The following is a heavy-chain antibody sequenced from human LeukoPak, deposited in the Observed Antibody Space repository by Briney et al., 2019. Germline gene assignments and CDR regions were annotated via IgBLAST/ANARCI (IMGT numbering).Heavy chain of an antibody. CDR2: ISSSSSYI. CDR1: GFTFSSYS. Sequence: GGSLRLSCAASGFTFSSYSMNWVRQAPGKGLEWVSSISSSSSYIYYADSVKGRFTISRDNAKNSLYLQMSSLRAEDTAVYYCARDPTYYYDSSGYYFFDYWGQGTLVTVSS. J-gene: IGHJ4*02. CDR3: ARDPTYYYDSSGYYFFDY. D-gene: IGHD3-22*01. V-gene: IGHV3-21*01.